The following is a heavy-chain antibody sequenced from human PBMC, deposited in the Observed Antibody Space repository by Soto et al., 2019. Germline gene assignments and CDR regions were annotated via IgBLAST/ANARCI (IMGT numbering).Heavy chain of an antibody. J-gene: IGHJ2*01. CDR3: ARMSYFYDKWYFDL. CDR2: VYYSRTT. CDR1: GASINNNDYY. Sequence: SETLSLTCTVSGASINNNDYYWSWIRQTPEKGLEGIGYVYYSRTTYYIPSLKSRLSMYITKSQNQFTLKLNSVTAADTANYYCARMSYFYDKWYFDLWGRGTRVTV. V-gene: IGHV4-30-4*01. D-gene: IGHD3-22*01.